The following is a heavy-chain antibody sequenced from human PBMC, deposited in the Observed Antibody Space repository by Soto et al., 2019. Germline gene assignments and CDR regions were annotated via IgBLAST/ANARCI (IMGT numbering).Heavy chain of an antibody. D-gene: IGHD2-15*01. J-gene: IGHJ4*01. CDR2: TRNKADSYTT. Sequence: EVQLVESGGGLVQPGGSLRLSCAASGFTFSDHYMDWVRQAPGKGLEWVGRTRNKADSYTTEYAASVKGRFTISRDDSKNSLYLQMNSLKTEDTAVYYCARDGRSGRAFDAWGHGTLVTVSS. CDR3: ARDGRSGRAFDA. CDR1: GFTFSDHY. V-gene: IGHV3-72*01.